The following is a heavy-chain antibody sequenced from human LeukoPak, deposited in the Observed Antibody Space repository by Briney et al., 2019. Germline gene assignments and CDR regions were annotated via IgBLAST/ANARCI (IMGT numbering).Heavy chain of an antibody. CDR2: ISSSGSTI. CDR3: ARSPYCSGGSCYGPDAFDI. J-gene: IGHJ3*02. D-gene: IGHD2-15*01. Sequence: PGGSLRLSCAASGFTFSSYEMNWVRQAPGKGLEWVSYISSSGSTIYYADSVKGRFTISRDNAKNSLYPQMNSLRAEDTAVYYCARSPYCSGGSCYGPDAFDIWGQGTMVTVSS. CDR1: GFTFSSYE. V-gene: IGHV3-48*03.